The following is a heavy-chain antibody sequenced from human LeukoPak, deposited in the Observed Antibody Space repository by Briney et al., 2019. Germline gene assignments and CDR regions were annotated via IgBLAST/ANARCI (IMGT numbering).Heavy chain of an antibody. CDR1: GFTFSDFG. CDR3: VKGGSSSHNWFDP. V-gene: IGHV3-30*02. CDR2: IRNDGSND. Sequence: GGPLRLSCAASGFTFSDFGMHWVRQAPGKGLEWVAFIRNDGSNDYYPDSVKGRFTISRDNSRTTLYLQMHSLRIEDTAVYYCVKGGSSSHNWFDPWGRGILVTVSS. D-gene: IGHD6-13*01. J-gene: IGHJ5*02.